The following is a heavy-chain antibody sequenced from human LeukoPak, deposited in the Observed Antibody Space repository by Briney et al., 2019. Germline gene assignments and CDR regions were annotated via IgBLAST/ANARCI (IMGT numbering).Heavy chain of an antibody. CDR1: GFTFSSYE. D-gene: IGHD1-14*01. CDR3: ARVLGTVDY. J-gene: IGHJ4*02. CDR2: ISGSGDTK. V-gene: IGHV3-48*03. Sequence: GGSLRLSCAASGFTFSSYEMNWVRQAPGKGLEWVSYISGSGDTKYYADPVKGRFTISRDNSKNSLYLQMNSLRVEDTAVYYCARVLGTVDYWGQGTQVTVSS.